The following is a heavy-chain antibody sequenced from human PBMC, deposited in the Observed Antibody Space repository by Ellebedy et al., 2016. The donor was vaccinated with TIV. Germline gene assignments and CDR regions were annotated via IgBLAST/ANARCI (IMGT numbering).Heavy chain of an antibody. CDR2: INPSGGST. J-gene: IGHJ4*01. CDR1: GYTFTSYY. Sequence: AASVKVSCKASGYTFTSYYMHWVRQAPGQGLEWMGIINPSGGSTSYAQKLQGRVTMTRDTSTSTVYMELSSLRSEDTAVYFCARERESTCYFDYWGHGTLLTVS. V-gene: IGHV1-46*04. D-gene: IGHD5/OR15-5a*01. CDR3: ARERESTCYFDY.